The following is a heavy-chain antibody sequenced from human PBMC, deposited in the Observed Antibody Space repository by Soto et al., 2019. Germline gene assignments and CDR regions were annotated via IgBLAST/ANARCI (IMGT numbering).Heavy chain of an antibody. CDR2: ISGSSTQA. CDR1: GLTLSNYA. V-gene: IGHV3-23*05. D-gene: IGHD4-17*01. J-gene: IGHJ4*02. Sequence: PGGSLRLSCAASGLTLSNYAMTWVRQAPGKGLEWVSSISGSSTQASYADSVRGRFTISRDNSKNTLYLQMSSLRPEDTAIYYCSKDPNGDYLGAFDSRGQGTLVTVSS. CDR3: SKDPNGDYLGAFDS.